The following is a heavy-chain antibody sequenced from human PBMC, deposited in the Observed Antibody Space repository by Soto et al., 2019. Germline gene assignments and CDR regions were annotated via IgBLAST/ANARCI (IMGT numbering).Heavy chain of an antibody. Sequence: PEGSLRLSCAASGFTFSSYWMHWVRQAPGKGLVWVSRINSDGSSTSYADSVRGRFTISRDNAKNTLYLQMNSLRAEDTAVYYCARESRQWQQPVRSWGQGTLVTVSS. CDR1: GFTFSSYW. CDR3: ARESRQWQQPVRS. J-gene: IGHJ5*02. D-gene: IGHD6-13*01. V-gene: IGHV3-74*01. CDR2: INSDGSST.